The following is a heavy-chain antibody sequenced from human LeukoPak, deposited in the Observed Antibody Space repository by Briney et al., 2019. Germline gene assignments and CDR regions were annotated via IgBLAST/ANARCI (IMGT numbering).Heavy chain of an antibody. Sequence: GGSLRLSYAASGFTFSSYAMSWVRQAPGKGLEWVSAISGSGGSTYYADSVKGRFTISRDNSKNTLYLQMNSLRAEDTAVYYSAKDIRASYYGDYVDAFDIWGQGTMVTVSS. D-gene: IGHD4-17*01. CDR3: AKDIRASYYGDYVDAFDI. CDR2: ISGSGGST. CDR1: GFTFSSYA. J-gene: IGHJ3*02. V-gene: IGHV3-23*01.